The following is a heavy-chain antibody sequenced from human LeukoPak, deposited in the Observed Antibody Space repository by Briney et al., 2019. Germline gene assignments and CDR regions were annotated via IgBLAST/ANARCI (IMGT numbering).Heavy chain of an antibody. CDR2: ISSSSSYI. D-gene: IGHD3-22*01. J-gene: IGHJ3*02. Sequence: GGSLRLSCAASGFTFSSYSMNWVRQAPGKGLEWVSSISSSSSYIYYADSVKGRFTISRDNAKNSLYLQMNSLRAEDTAVYYCARDRYYDSSGYSKAFDIWGQGTMVTVSS. CDR3: ARDRYYDSSGYSKAFDI. V-gene: IGHV3-21*01. CDR1: GFTFSSYS.